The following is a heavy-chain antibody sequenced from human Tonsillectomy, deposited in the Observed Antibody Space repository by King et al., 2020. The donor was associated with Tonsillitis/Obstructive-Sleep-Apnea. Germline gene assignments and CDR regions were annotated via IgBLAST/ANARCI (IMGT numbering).Heavy chain of an antibody. CDR2: IDPSDSYT. Sequence: VQLVESGAEVKKPGESLRISCKGSGYSFTSYWITWVRQMPGKGLEWMGRIDPSDSYTNYSPSFQGHVTISADKSISTAYLQWSSLKASDTAMYYCARGNPKSPAAKLGRFDPWGQGTLVTVSS. CDR3: ARGNPKSPAAKLGRFDP. J-gene: IGHJ5*02. CDR1: GYSFTSYW. D-gene: IGHD2-2*01. V-gene: IGHV5-10-1*01.